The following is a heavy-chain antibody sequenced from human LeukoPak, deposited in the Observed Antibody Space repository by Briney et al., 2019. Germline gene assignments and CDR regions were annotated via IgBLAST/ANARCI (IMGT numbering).Heavy chain of an antibody. CDR1: GYTFTSYG. J-gene: IGHJ3*02. CDR2: ISAYNGNT. Sequence: GASVKVSCKASGYTFTSYGISWVRQAPGQGLEWMGWISAYNGNTNYAQKLQGRVTMTTETTTSTAYMELRSLRSDDTAVYYCARDRGYDSYFAFDIWGQGTMVTVSS. CDR3: ARDRGYDSYFAFDI. D-gene: IGHD5-12*01. V-gene: IGHV1-18*01.